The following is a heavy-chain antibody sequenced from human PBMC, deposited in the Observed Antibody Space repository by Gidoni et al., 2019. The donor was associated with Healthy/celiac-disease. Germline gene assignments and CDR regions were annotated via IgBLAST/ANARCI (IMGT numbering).Heavy chain of an antibody. CDR2: MSGSGGST. J-gene: IGHJ4*02. D-gene: IGHD3-16*02. V-gene: IGHV3-23*01. Sequence: EVQLLESGGGLVQPGGSLRPSCSASGFTFGSHAMSLVRQAPGKGLEWVSAMSGSGGSTYYADSVKGRFTISRDNSKNTLYLQMNSLRAEDTAVYYCAKDPTYDYVWGSYLYWGQGTLVTVSS. CDR3: AKDPTYDYVWGSYLY. CDR1: GFTFGSHA.